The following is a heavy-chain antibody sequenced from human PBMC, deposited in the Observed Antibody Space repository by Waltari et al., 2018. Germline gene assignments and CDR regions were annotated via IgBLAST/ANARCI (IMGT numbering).Heavy chain of an antibody. J-gene: IGHJ4*02. D-gene: IGHD4-17*01. CDR1: GGSISSPY. CDR2: IYYSGST. V-gene: IGHV4-59*11. Sequence: QVQLQESGPGLVKPSETLSLTCTVSGGSISSPYWSWIRQPPGKGLEWIGYIYYSGSTNYNPSLKSRVTISVDTSKNQFSLKLSSVTAADTAVYYCARDNHYGVDYWGQGTLVTVSS. CDR3: ARDNHYGVDY.